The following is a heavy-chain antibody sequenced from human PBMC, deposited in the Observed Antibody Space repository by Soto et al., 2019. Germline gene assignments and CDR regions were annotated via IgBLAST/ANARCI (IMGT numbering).Heavy chain of an antibody. Sequence: PSETLSLTCSVSGGSISGGDYYWSWIRQPPXKGLEWIGYIYYSGSTDYNPSLESRVTLSVDTSTNQFSLKLSSVTAADTAVYYCGRGLRLCRGGNRYSGSYYFDYWGQGTQVTVSS. CDR2: IYYSGST. D-gene: IGHD2-15*01. CDR1: GGSISGGDYY. V-gene: IGHV4-30-4*01. CDR3: GRGLRLCRGGNRYSGSYYFDY. J-gene: IGHJ4*02.